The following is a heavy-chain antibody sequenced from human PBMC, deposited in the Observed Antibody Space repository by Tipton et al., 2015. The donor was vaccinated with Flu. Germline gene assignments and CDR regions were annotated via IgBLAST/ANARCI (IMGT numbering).Heavy chain of an antibody. CDR1: GGSFSGYY. D-gene: IGHD3-3*01. J-gene: IGHJ3*01. V-gene: IGHV4-34*01. CDR3: ASPRRPLGDLWNGVRDAFDF. CDR2: ITHSGST. Sequence: GLVKPSETLSLTCAVNGGSFSGYYWSWVRQTPGKGLEWIGGITHSGSTNYNPSLKSRVTLSIDTSNKQFSLKLSSVSAADTAVYYCASPRRPLGDLWNGVRDAFDFWGQGTMVTVSS.